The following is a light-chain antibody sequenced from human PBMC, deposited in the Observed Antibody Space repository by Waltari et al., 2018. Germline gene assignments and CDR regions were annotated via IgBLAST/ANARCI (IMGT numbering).Light chain of an antibody. CDR2: GAS. CDR3: QQFHTWPLT. J-gene: IGKJ4*01. CDR1: QNIDAS. Sequence: EIVMTQSPDTLSVSPGQRVTLSCRASQNIDASLAWHQQRPGQAPRVLISGASYRVTGIPDRFSGGGSGTEFTLTISSLQSEDVAIYYCQQFHTWPLTFGGGTKVEIK. V-gene: IGKV3-15*01.